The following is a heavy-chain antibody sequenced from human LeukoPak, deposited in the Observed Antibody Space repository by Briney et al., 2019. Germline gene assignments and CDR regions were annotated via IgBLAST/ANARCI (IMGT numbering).Heavy chain of an antibody. CDR1: GFTFSSYA. J-gene: IGHJ4*02. CDR3: ARDGEERWLQWGFDY. Sequence: PGRSLRLSCAASGFTFSSYAMHWVRQAPGKGLEWVAVISYDGSNKYYADSVKGRFTISRDNSKNTLYLQMNSLRAEDTAVYYCARDGEERWLQWGFDYWGQGTLVTVSS. D-gene: IGHD5-24*01. CDR2: ISYDGSNK. V-gene: IGHV3-30*04.